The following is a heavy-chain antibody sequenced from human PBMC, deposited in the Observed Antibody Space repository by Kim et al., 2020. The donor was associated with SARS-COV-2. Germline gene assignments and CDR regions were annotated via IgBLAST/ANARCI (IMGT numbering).Heavy chain of an antibody. D-gene: IGHD3-16*02. CDR1: GYTFTGYY. J-gene: IGHJ4*02. V-gene: IGHV1-2*06. CDR2: INPNSGGT. CDR3: ARYPDDYIWGSYRYTAPFDY. Sequence: ASVKVSCKASGYTFTGYYMHWVRQAPGQGLEWMGRINPNSGGTNYAQKFQGRVTMTRDTSISTAYMELSRLRSDDTAVYYCARYPDDYIWGSYRYTAPFDYWGQGTLVTVSS.